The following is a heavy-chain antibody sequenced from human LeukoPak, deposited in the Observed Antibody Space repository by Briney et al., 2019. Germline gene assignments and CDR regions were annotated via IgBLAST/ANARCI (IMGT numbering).Heavy chain of an antibody. D-gene: IGHD6-19*01. CDR1: GGSISSYY. V-gene: IGHV4-4*07. CDR3: ARLGVVAGTFDY. CDR2: IYTSGST. J-gene: IGHJ4*02. Sequence: SETLSLTCTVSGGSISSYYWSWIRQPAGKGLEWIGRIYTSGSTNYNPSLKSRVTMSVDASKNQFSLKLSSVTAADTAVYYCARLGVVAGTFDYWGQGTLVTVSS.